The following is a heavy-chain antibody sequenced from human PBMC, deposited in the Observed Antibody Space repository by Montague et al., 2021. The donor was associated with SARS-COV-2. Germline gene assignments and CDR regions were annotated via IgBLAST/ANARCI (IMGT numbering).Heavy chain of an antibody. CDR1: GGSISSSSNY. CDR2: IYYSGST. V-gene: IGHV4-39*01. J-gene: IGHJ4*01. CDR3: ARHLFSFSDSGTLGYFDY. Sequence: SETLSLTCTVSGGSISSSSNYWGWIRQPPGKGLEWIGTIYYSGSTYYNPSLKSRVTISVDTSKNQFSLRVRSVTAADTAVYYCARHLFSFSDSGTLGYFDYWGHGTLVAVSS. D-gene: IGHD3-10*01.